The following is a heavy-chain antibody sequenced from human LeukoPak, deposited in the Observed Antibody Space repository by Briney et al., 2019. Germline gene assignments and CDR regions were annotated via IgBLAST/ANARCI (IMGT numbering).Heavy chain of an antibody. CDR3: ARGLMVRGITHSSFDY. CDR2: IYYSGST. CDR1: GGSISSYN. Sequence: SETLSLTCTVPGGSISSYNWNWIRQPPGKGLEWIGYIYYSGSTDYNPSLKGRVTISVDTSKNQFSLKLSSVTAADTAVYYCARGLMVRGITHSSFDYWGQGTLVTVSS. D-gene: IGHD3-10*01. V-gene: IGHV4-59*01. J-gene: IGHJ4*02.